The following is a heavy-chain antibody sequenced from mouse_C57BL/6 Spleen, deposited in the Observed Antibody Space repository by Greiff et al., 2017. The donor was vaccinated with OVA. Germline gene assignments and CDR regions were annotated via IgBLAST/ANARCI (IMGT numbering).Heavy chain of an antibody. CDR1: GFTFTDYY. CDR3: ARLGSNYGGAMDY. Sequence: EVKLMESGGGLVQPGGSLSLSCAASGFTFTDYYMSWVRQPPGKALEWLGFIRNKANGYTTEYSASVKGRFTISRDNSQSILYLQMNALRAEDSATYYCARLGSNYGGAMDYWGQGTSVTVSS. V-gene: IGHV7-3*01. D-gene: IGHD2-5*01. CDR2: IRNKANGYTT. J-gene: IGHJ4*01.